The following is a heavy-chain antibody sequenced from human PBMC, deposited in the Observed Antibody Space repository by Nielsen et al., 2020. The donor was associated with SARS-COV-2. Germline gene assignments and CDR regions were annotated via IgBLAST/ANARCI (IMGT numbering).Heavy chain of an antibody. CDR3: ARDDPDYDFWSGPTRGGMDV. Sequence: VRQAPGKGLEWVSYISSSGSTIYYADSVKGRFTISRDNAKNSLYLQMNSLRAEDTAVYYCARDDPDYDFWSGPTRGGMDVWGQGTTVTVSS. J-gene: IGHJ6*02. CDR2: ISSSGSTI. D-gene: IGHD3-3*01. V-gene: IGHV3-48*03.